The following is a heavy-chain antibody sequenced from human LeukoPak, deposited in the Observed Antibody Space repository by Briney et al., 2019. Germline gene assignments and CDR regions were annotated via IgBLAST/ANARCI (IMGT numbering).Heavy chain of an antibody. D-gene: IGHD3-22*01. CDR2: IKQDGSEK. Sequence: PGGSPRLSCAASGFTFSSYWMSWVRQAPGKGLEWVANIKQDGSEKYYVDSVKGRFTISRDNAKNSLYLQMNSLRAEDTAVYYCARVGSYYDSSGQTDWFDPWGQGTLVTVSS. J-gene: IGHJ5*02. V-gene: IGHV3-7*01. CDR3: ARVGSYYDSSGQTDWFDP. CDR1: GFTFSSYW.